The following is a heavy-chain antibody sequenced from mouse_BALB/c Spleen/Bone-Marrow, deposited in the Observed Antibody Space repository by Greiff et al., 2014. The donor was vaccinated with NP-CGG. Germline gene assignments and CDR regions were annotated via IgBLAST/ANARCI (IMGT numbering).Heavy chain of an antibody. CDR3: ARNGYYGWIAY. V-gene: IGHV4-1*02. J-gene: IGHJ3*01. Sequence: EVKLMESGGGLVQPGGSLKLSCAASGFDFSRYWMTWVRQAPGKGLEWIGEINPDSSTINYKPSLKDKFIISRDNAKNTLYLQMSKVRSDDTALYYCARNGYYGWIAYWGQGTLVTVSA. D-gene: IGHD2-3*01. CDR1: GFDFSRYW. CDR2: INPDSSTI.